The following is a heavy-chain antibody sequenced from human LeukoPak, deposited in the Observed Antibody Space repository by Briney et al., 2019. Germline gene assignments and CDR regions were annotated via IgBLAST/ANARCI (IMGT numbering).Heavy chain of an antibody. J-gene: IGHJ4*02. CDR3: ARHVSSSGEDS. Sequence: ASVKVSCKASGYIFTNYYMHGLRQAPGQGLEWMGWINPRSGGTNFAQKFQGRVTMTRDTSISAAYMELSRLRSDDTAVYYCARHVSSSGEDSWGQGTLVTVSS. CDR2: INPRSGGT. D-gene: IGHD2-21*01. V-gene: IGHV1-2*02. CDR1: GYIFTNYY.